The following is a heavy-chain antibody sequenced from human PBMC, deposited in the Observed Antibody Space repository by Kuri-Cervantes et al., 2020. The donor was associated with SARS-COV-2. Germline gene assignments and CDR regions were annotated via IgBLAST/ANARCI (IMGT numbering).Heavy chain of an antibody. D-gene: IGHD3-3*01. CDR2: IYSGGST. CDR3: ARGAPLRFLEWLFWWFDP. Sequence: GESLKISCAASGFTVSSNYMSWVRQAPGKGLEWVSVIYSGGSTYYADSVKGRFTISRDNSKNTLYLQMNSLRAEDTAVYYCARGAPLRFLEWLFWWFDPWGQGTLVTVSS. V-gene: IGHV3-53*01. CDR1: GFTVSSNY. J-gene: IGHJ5*02.